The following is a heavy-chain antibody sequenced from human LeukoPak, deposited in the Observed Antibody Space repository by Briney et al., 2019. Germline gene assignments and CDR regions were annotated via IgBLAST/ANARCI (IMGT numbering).Heavy chain of an antibody. V-gene: IGHV1-2*02. J-gene: IGHJ3*02. CDR3: ARDHWNSDAFDI. CDR2: INPNSGGT. CDR1: GYTFTGYY. Sequence: GASVKVSCKASGYTFTGYYLHWVRQAPGQGLEWMGWINPNSGGTNYAQKFQGRVTMTRDTSISTAYMELSRLRPDDTAVYYCARDHWNSDAFDIWGQGTMVTVSS. D-gene: IGHD1/OR15-1a*01.